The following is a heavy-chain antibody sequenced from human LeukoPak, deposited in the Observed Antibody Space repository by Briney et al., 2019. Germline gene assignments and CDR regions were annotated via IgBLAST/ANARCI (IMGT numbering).Heavy chain of an antibody. Sequence: SETLSLTCTVSGGSISSSSYYWGWIRQPPGKGLEWIGSIYYSGSTYYNPSLKSRVTISVDTSMNQFSLKLSSVTAADTAVYYCASESIVVAKYGYWGQGTLVTVSS. D-gene: IGHD3-22*01. J-gene: IGHJ4*02. CDR1: GGSISSSSYY. CDR2: IYYSGST. V-gene: IGHV4-39*01. CDR3: ASESIVVAKYGY.